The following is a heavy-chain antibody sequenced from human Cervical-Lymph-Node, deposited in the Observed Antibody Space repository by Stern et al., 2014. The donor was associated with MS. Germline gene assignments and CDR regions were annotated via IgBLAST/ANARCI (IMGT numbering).Heavy chain of an antibody. CDR2: VSFVGSNK. Sequence: VQLVESGGGVVQPGRPLRLSCAASGFSLSSLRMHWVRQAPGRGLEWVAVVSFVGSNKMYGDSVKGRFSIASDNSNNTMYLQMNSLRPEDTAVYYCMGVGVGVDVWGQGTTVIVS. V-gene: IGHV3-30*03. CDR1: GFSLSSLR. J-gene: IGHJ6*02. CDR3: MGVGVGVDV.